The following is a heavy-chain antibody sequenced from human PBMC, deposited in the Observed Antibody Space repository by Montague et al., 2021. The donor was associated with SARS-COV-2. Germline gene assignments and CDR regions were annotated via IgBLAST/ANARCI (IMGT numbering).Heavy chain of an antibody. D-gene: IGHD1-26*01. CDR2: IDWEYEK. J-gene: IGHJ6*02. CDR1: GFSLSTSGMC. V-gene: IGHV2-70*01. CDR3: ARNGGSYCWRGDYGMDV. Sequence: PALVKPTQTLTQTCTLSGFSLSTSGMCVSWIRQPPGKALEWLALIDWEYEKYYNTSLKTRLTISKDTSKNQVVLTMTNMDPVDTATYYCARNGGSYCWRGDYGMDVWGQGTTVTVTS.